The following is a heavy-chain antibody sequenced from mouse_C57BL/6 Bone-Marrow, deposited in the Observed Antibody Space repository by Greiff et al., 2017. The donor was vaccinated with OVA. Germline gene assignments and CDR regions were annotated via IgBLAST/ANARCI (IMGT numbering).Heavy chain of an antibody. V-gene: IGHV3-6*01. CDR2: ISYDGSN. CDR3: ARNWGSYAMDY. J-gene: IGHJ4*01. CDR1: GYSITSGYY. D-gene: IGHD4-1*01. Sequence: EVQLQQSGPGLVKPSQSLSLTCSVTGYSITSGYYWNWIRQFPGNKLEWMGYISYDGSNNYNPSLNNRISITRDTSKNQFFLKLNSVTTEDTATYYCARNWGSYAMDYWGQGTSVTVSS.